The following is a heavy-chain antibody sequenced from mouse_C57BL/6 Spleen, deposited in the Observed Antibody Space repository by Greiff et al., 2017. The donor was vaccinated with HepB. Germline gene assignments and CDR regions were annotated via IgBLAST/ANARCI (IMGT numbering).Heavy chain of an antibody. CDR2: INPNNGGT. CDR1: GYTFTDYY. Sequence: EVQLQQSGPELVKPGASVKISCKASGYTFTDYYMNWVKQSHGKSLEWIGDINPNNGGTSYNQKFKGKATLTVEKSSSTAYMELRSLTSEDSAVYYCARGIYYYGSSSWYFDVWGTGTTVTVSS. J-gene: IGHJ1*03. CDR3: ARGIYYYGSSSWYFDV. D-gene: IGHD1-1*01. V-gene: IGHV1-26*01.